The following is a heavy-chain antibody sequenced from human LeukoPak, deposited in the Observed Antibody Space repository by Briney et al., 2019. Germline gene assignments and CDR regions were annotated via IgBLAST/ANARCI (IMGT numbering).Heavy chain of an antibody. Sequence: SETLSLTCTVSSGSISTSNYYWGWVRQPPGKALEWIGNIFYSGSTYYSPSLKSRVTISLDTSKNQFSLKLSSVTAADTAVYYCTRGSIAYYYMDVWGKGTTVTISS. CDR2: IFYSGST. D-gene: IGHD3-22*01. CDR3: TRGSIAYYYMDV. V-gene: IGHV4-39*07. J-gene: IGHJ6*03. CDR1: SGSISTSNYY.